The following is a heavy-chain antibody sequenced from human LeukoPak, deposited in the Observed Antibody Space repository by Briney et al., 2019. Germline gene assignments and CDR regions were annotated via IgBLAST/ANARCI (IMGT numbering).Heavy chain of an antibody. D-gene: IGHD3-3*01. V-gene: IGHV4-4*02. J-gene: IGHJ5*02. CDR2: VSHSGST. Sequence: PSETLSLTCAVSNASISGRNWWNWVRQPPGKGLEWIGEVSHSGSTNYNPSLKSRVTISVDKSKNQFSLKLSSVTAADTAVYYCASSYSNYYDFWSGYPHPFDPWGQGTLVTVSS. CDR3: ASSYSNYYDFWSGYPHPFDP. CDR1: NASISGRNW.